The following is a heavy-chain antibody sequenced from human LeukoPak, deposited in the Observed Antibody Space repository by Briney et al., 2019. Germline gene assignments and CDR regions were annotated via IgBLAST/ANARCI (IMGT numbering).Heavy chain of an antibody. CDR2: IYPGDSGP. CDR3: GMSGDRVPLQDDVFDV. V-gene: IGHV5-51*01. J-gene: IGHJ3*01. CDR1: GNCITCYC. D-gene: IGHD1-26*01. Sequence: GASLKICCKVSGNCITCYCIGWLRALAGKGLEWIGIIYPGDSGPTYSPSFQGQVTISVDKSINTAYLQWSSLQASDTAMYYCGMSGDRVPLQDDVFDVWGQGTMVTVST.